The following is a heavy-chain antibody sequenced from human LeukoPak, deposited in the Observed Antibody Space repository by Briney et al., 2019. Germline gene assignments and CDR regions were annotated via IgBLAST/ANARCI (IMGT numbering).Heavy chain of an antibody. CDR3: ARDNWNYFPHYYYGMDV. CDR2: IYTSGST. V-gene: IGHV4-4*07. Sequence: SETLSLTCAVSGDSISSYYRSWIRQPAGKGLEWIGRIYTSGSTNYNPSLKSRVTMSVDTSKNQFSLKLSSVTAADTAVYYCARDNWNYFPHYYYGMDVWGQGTTVTVSS. D-gene: IGHD1-7*01. CDR1: GDSISSYY. J-gene: IGHJ6*02.